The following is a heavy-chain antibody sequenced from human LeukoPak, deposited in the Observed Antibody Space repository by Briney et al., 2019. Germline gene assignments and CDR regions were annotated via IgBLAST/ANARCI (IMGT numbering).Heavy chain of an antibody. V-gene: IGHV4-39*01. CDR3: ARRPRGYWDY. CDR1: GGSISSGGYS. CDR2: IYYSGPT. Sequence: KPSETLSLTRTVSGGSISSGGYSWGWIRQPPGKGLEWIGGIYYSGPTYYNPSLKSRVTISIDTSKNQFSLNLSSVTAADTAVYYCARRPRGYWDYWGQGTLVTVSS. J-gene: IGHJ4*02.